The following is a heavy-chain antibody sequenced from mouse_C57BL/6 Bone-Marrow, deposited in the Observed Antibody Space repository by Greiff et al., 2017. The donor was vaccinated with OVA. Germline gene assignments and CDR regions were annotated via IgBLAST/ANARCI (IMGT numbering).Heavy chain of an antibody. Sequence: EVKLVESGGGLVKPGGSLKLSCAASGFTFSDYGMHWFRQAPEKGLEWVAYISSGSSTIYYADTVKGRFTISRDNAKNTLFLQMTSLRSEDTAMYYCARPHYGSSYVYFDVWGTGTTVTVSS. CDR1: GFTFSDYG. J-gene: IGHJ1*03. CDR2: ISSGSSTI. D-gene: IGHD1-1*01. CDR3: ARPHYGSSYVYFDV. V-gene: IGHV5-17*01.